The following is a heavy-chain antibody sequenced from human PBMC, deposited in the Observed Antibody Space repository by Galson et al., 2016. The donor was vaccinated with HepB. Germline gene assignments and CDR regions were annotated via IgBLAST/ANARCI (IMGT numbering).Heavy chain of an antibody. CDR2: ISGSGGST. D-gene: IGHD3-22*01. V-gene: IGHV3-23*01. CDR3: ARNYESGGYLSAFDYYGVDV. J-gene: IGHJ6*02. CDR1: GFTFSSYA. Sequence: SLRLSCAASGFTFSSYAMSWVRQAPGKGLEWVSAISGSGGSTYYADSVKGRFTISRDNSKNTLYLQMNSLRIEDTAVYFCARNYESGGYLSAFDYYGVDVWGPGTTVTVSS.